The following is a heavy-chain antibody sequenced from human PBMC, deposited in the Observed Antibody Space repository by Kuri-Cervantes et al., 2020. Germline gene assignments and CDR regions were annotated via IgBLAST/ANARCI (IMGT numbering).Heavy chain of an antibody. CDR2: ISYDGSNK. D-gene: IGHD3-22*01. CDR1: GFTFSGYG. V-gene: IGHV3-30*03. J-gene: IGHJ6*02. CDR3: ARERYYYDSSGYYRHGMDV. Sequence: GGSLRLSCAASGFTFSGYGMHWVRQAPGKGLEWVAVISYDGSNKYYADSVKGRFTISRDNSKNSLYLQMNSLRAKDTAVYYCARERYYYDSSGYYRHGMDVWGQGTTVTVSS.